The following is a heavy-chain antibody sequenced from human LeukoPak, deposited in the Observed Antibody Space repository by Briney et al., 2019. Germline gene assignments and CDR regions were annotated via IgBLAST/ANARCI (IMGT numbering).Heavy chain of an antibody. J-gene: IGHJ4*02. Sequence: SETLSLTCTVSGGSISSSSYYWGWIRQPPGKGLEWIGSIYYSGSTYYNPSLKSRVTISVDTSKNQFSLKLSSVTAADTAVYYCARRVGSYRGAYYFDYWGQGTLVTVSS. CDR1: GGSISSSSYY. CDR2: IYYSGST. V-gene: IGHV4-39*01. D-gene: IGHD1-26*01. CDR3: ARRVGSYRGAYYFDY.